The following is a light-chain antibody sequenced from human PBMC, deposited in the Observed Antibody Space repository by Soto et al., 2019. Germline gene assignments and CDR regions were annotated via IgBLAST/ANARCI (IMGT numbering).Light chain of an antibody. J-gene: IGKJ2*01. CDR3: QQYNKWPPNT. CDR1: QSINSN. CDR2: GAS. Sequence: EIVMTQSPVTLSVSPGERATLSCRASQSINSNLVWYQQKPGQAPRLLISGASTRATGIPERFSGSGSGTEFTLTISSLQSEDFAVYYCQQYNKWPPNTFGQGTKLEIK. V-gene: IGKV3-15*01.